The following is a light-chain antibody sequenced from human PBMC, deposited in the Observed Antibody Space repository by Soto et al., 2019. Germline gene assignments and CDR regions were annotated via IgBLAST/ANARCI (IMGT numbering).Light chain of an antibody. CDR1: QSVSSN. Sequence: EIVMTQSPATLSVSPGERATLSCRASQSVSSNLAWYQQKPGQAPRLLIYGASTRATGIPARFSGSGSGTEFTLTIRSLQSEDFAVYYCPQYNNWPLTFGQGTRLEIK. CDR2: GAS. V-gene: IGKV3-15*01. J-gene: IGKJ5*01. CDR3: PQYNNWPLT.